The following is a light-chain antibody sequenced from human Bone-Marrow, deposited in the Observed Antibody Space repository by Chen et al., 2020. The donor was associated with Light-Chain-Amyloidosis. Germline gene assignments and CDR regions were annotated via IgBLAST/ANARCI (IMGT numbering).Light chain of an antibody. CDR1: HSVDKY. CDR3: QQAYSDWAYT. Sequence: DIQMTQSPPSLSASIGDTVTITCRASHSVDKYLNWYQQKAGKPPTLLIYAASSLQSGVPPRFRGSGAGTECSLTISSLQPDDCATYYCQQAYSDWAYTVGQGANLQI. CDR2: AAS. J-gene: IGKJ2*01. V-gene: IGKV1-39*01.